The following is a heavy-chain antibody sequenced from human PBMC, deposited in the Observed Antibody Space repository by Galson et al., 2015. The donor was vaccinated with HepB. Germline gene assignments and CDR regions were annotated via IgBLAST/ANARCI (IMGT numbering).Heavy chain of an antibody. J-gene: IGHJ6*02. CDR3: AKSYRRLRTYFGLDV. CDR1: GFTFGRYS. Sequence: SLRLSCAASGFTFGRYSMNWVRQAPGKGLEWVSYISSGSSYIYYADSVKGRFTISRDNAKNSLYLQMNSLRAEDTAVYYCAKSYRRLRTYFGLDVWVPATPVHVSS. CDR2: ISSGSSYI. D-gene: IGHD2-21*01. V-gene: IGHV3-21*01.